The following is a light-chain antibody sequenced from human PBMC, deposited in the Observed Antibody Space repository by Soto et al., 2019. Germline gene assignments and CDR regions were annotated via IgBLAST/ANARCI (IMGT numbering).Light chain of an antibody. CDR3: QRYGASTT. Sequence: EIVLTQSPATLSLSPGERATLSCRASQSVSSYLAWYQQKPGQAPSLLIYDASNRATGIPDRFSGSGSGTDFTLTITRLDPEDFAVYYCQRYGASTTFGQGTKVDIK. CDR1: QSVSSY. CDR2: DAS. J-gene: IGKJ1*01. V-gene: IGKV3-11*01.